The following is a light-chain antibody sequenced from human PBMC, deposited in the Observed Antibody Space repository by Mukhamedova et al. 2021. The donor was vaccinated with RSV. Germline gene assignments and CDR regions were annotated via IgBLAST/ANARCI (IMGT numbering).Light chain of an antibody. CDR1: ALPRKY. J-gene: IGLJ3*02. V-gene: IGLV3-10*01. CDR3: FSVAHSGNYRV. Sequence: SGDALPRKYAYWYQQKPGQAPVLVIYEDTKRPSEIPERISGSTSGTLATLTISGAQVEDEADSYCFSVAHSGNYRVFVGGTKLT. CDR2: EDT.